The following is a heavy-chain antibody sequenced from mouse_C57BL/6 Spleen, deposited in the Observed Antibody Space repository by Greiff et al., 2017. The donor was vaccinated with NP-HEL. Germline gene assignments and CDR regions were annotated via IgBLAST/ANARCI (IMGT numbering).Heavy chain of an antibody. V-gene: IGHV3-6*01. D-gene: IGHD2-4*01. CDR3: ASHPIYYDYPY. CDR2: ISYDGSN. CDR1: GYSITSGYY. Sequence: EVQLVESGPGLVKPSQSLSLTCSVTGYSITSGYYWNWIRQFPGNKLEWMGYISYDGSNNYNPSLKNRISITRDTSKNQFFLKLNSVTTEDTATYYCASHPIYYDYPYWGQGTSVTVSS. J-gene: IGHJ4*01.